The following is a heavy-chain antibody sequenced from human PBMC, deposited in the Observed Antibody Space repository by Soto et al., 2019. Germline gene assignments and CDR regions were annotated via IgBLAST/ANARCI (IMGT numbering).Heavy chain of an antibody. CDR1: GFSISSFVQY. J-gene: IGHJ4*02. V-gene: IGHV4-39*01. CDR2: SYYSWNT. D-gene: IGHD1-1*01. Sequence: WGTLCLTCAVSGFSISSFVQYWGCIRQRPGKGLDWIVNSYYSWNTYYDPSLRSRVTISVDTSKNQFYLKVTSLTAADTAVYYCARHKDTTRRYLLNESWGQGTLVTVSS. CDR3: ARHKDTTRRYLLNES.